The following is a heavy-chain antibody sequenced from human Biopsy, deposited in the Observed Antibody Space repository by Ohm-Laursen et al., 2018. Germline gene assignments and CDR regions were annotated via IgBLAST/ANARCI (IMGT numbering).Heavy chain of an antibody. Sequence: SLRLSCAASGFTFSDAWMNWIRQAPGKGLEWVGRIKSKFDGETTDYAAPVKGRFIISRDDSKSTLFLQMNSLKVEDTGVYFCSTGGGDFYYNGMDVWGQGTTVTVSS. V-gene: IGHV3-15*01. CDR1: GFTFSDAW. CDR2: IKSKFDGETT. D-gene: IGHD3-16*01. J-gene: IGHJ6*02. CDR3: STGGGDFYYNGMDV.